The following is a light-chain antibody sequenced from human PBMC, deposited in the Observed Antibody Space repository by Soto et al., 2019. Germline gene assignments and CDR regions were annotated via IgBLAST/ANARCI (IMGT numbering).Light chain of an antibody. CDR3: QQYDNRPLT. Sequence: IQMTQSPSPLSGSVGDRVTITCRASQGISSWLAWYQQKPGKAPKLLIYDASNLETGVPSRFSGSGSGTDFTFTISSLQPEDIATYYCQQYDNRPLTFGGGTKVDIK. CDR1: QGISSW. CDR2: DAS. V-gene: IGKV1-33*01. J-gene: IGKJ4*01.